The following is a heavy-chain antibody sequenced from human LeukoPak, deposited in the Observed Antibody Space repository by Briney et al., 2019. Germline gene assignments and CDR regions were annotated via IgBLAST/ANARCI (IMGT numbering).Heavy chain of an antibody. CDR3: TKDDGSGYYYFDY. CDR1: EFIFSSYW. J-gene: IGHJ4*02. Sequence: GGSLRLSCAASEFIFSSYWMHWVRQAPGKGLVWVSRISSDGSRTTYADSVKGRFTISRDNAKNTLYLQMNSLRAEDTAVYYCTKDDGSGYYYFDYWGQGTLVTVSS. V-gene: IGHV3-74*01. D-gene: IGHD3-22*01. CDR2: ISSDGSRT.